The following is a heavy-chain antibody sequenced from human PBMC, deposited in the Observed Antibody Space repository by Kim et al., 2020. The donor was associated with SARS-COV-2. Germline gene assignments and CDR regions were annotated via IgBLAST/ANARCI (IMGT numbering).Heavy chain of an antibody. V-gene: IGHV3-48*03. J-gene: IGHJ4*02. CDR2: I. CDR3: ARGPNYSPFDY. D-gene: IGHD4-4*01. Sequence: INYADSVRGRFNISRDNDKNSLYLQMNSLRAEDTAVYYCARGPNYSPFDYWGQGTLVTVSS.